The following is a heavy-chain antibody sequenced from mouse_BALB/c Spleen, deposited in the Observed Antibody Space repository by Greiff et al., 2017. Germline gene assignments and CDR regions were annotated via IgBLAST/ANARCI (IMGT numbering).Heavy chain of an antibody. D-gene: IGHD5-5*01. CDR3: ARELPPYAMDY. CDR2: VNPNNGGT. CDR1: GYSFTGYY. V-gene: IGHV1-26*01. J-gene: IGHJ4*01. Sequence: EVQLQQSGPDLVKPGASVQISCKASGYSFTGYYMHWVKQSHGKSLEWIGRVNPNNGGTSYNQKFKGKAILTVDKSSSTAYMELRSLTSEDSAVYYCARELPPYAMDYWGQGTSVTVSS.